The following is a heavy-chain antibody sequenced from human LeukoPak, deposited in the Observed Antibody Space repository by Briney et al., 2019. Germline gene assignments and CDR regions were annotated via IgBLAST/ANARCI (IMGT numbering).Heavy chain of an antibody. D-gene: IGHD6-13*01. J-gene: IGHJ4*02. V-gene: IGHV3-7*01. Sequence: TGGSLRLSCAASGFTFSSYWMSWVRQAPGKGLEWVANIKQDGSEKYYVDSVKGRFTISRDNAKNSLYLQMNSLRAEDTAVYYCARDYGRGLIAAAGVFDYWGQGTLVTVSS. CDR1: GFTFSSYW. CDR2: IKQDGSEK. CDR3: ARDYGRGLIAAAGVFDY.